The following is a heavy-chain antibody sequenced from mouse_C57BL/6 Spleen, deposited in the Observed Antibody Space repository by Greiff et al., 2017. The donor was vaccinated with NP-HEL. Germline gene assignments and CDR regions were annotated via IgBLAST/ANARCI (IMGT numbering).Heavy chain of an antibody. J-gene: IGHJ4*01. D-gene: IGHD1-1*01. Sequence: VQLQQSGGDLVKPGGSLKLSCAASGFTFSSYGMSWVRQTPDKRLEWVATISSGGSYTYYPDSVKGRFTISRDNAKNTLYLQMSSLKSEDTAMYYCARLLYYGSTHYYAMDYWGQGTSATVSS. CDR3: ARLLYYGSTHYYAMDY. CDR1: GFTFSSYG. V-gene: IGHV5-6*01. CDR2: ISSGGSYT.